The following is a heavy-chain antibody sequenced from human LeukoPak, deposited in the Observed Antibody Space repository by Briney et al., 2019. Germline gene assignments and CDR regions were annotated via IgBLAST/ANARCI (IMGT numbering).Heavy chain of an antibody. D-gene: IGHD4-17*01. CDR2: IYHSGST. V-gene: IGHV4-38-2*02. CDR3: AREGDGAGFYGNNWSDP. Sequence: SETLSLTCTVSGYSISSGYYWGWIRQPPGKGLEWIGSIYHSGSTYYNPSLKSRVTISVDTSKNQFSLKLSSVTAADTAVYYCAREGDGAGFYGNNWSDPWGQGTLVTVSS. J-gene: IGHJ5*02. CDR1: GYSISSGYY.